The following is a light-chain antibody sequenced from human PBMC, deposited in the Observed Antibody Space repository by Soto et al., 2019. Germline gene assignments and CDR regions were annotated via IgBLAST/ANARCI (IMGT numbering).Light chain of an antibody. CDR2: EVS. J-gene: IGLJ1*01. CDR1: PSDIGRYNY. V-gene: IGLV2-14*01. CDR3: SSYTSSSTYV. Sequence: QSALTQPASVSGSPGQSITISCTGTPSDIGRYNYVSWYQQHPGKAPQLMIYEVSKRPSGVSNRFSGSKSGNTASLTISGLQAEDEADYYCSSYTSSSTYVFGTGTKLTVL.